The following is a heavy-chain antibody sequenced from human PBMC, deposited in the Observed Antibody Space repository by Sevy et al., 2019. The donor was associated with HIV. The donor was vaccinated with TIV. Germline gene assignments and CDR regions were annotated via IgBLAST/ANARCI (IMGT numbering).Heavy chain of an antibody. CDR1: GFTFSSYA. CDR2: ISYDGSNK. Sequence: GGSLRLSCAASGFTFSSYAMHWVRQAPGKGLEWVAVISYDGSNKYYADSVKGRFTISRDNSKNTLYLQMNSLRAEDTAVYYCARDHKYSSSSAYYYYGMDVWGQGTTVTVSS. J-gene: IGHJ6*02. D-gene: IGHD6-6*01. CDR3: ARDHKYSSSSAYYYYGMDV. V-gene: IGHV3-30-3*01.